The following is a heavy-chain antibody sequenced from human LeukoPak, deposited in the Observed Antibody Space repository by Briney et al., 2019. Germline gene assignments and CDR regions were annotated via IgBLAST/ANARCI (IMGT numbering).Heavy chain of an antibody. V-gene: IGHV3-21*06. Sequence: GGSLRLSCAASGFTFSSYNMYWVRQAPGKGLEWVSSISGGSDYIFHADPVKGRFTISRDNAKNSLYLQMNSLRAEDTAVYYCARIGSGWYWEYWGQGALVTVSS. CDR2: ISGGSDYI. CDR3: ARIGSGWYWEY. CDR1: GFTFSSYN. J-gene: IGHJ4*02. D-gene: IGHD6-19*01.